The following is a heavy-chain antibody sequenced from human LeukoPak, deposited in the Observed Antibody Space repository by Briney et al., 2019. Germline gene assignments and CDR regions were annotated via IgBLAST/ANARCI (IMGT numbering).Heavy chain of an antibody. V-gene: IGHV4-30-2*01. CDR3: ARVPAARNWFDP. D-gene: IGHD2-2*01. J-gene: IGHJ5*02. CDR2: IFHGGST. CDR1: GDSISSGGYS. Sequence: PSETLSLTCAVSGDSISSGGYSWSWIRQPPGRGLEWIGYIFHGGSTNYNPSLKSRVTMSVDTSKNQFSLKLSSVTAADTAVYYCARVPAARNWFDPWGQGTLVTVSS.